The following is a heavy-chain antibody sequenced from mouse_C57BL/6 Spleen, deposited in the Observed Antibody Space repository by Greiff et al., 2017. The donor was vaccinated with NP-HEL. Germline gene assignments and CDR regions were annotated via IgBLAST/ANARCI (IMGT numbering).Heavy chain of an antibody. D-gene: IGHD3-2*02. J-gene: IGHJ4*01. V-gene: IGHV1-61*01. Sequence: QVQLQQPGAELVRPGSSVKLSCKASGYTFTSYWMDWVKQRPGQGLEWIGNIYPSDSETHYNPKFKDKATLTVDKSSSTAYMQLSSLTSEDSAVYYCAIDSSGYVAMDYWGQGTSATVSS. CDR2: IYPSDSET. CDR1: GYTFTSYW. CDR3: AIDSSGYVAMDY.